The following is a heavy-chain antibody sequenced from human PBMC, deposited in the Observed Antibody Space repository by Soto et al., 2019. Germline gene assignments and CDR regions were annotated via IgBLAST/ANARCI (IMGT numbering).Heavy chain of an antibody. CDR1: GGSISSYY. V-gene: IGHV4-4*07. CDR3: ARAGVAAARQYYYGMDV. D-gene: IGHD6-13*01. J-gene: IGHJ6*02. CDR2: IYTSGST. Sequence: SETLSLTCTVSGGSISSYYWSWIRQPAGKGLEWIGRIYTSGSTNYNPSLKGRVTMSVDTSKNQFSLKLSSVTAADTAVYYCARAGVAAARQYYYGMDVWGQGTTVTVSS.